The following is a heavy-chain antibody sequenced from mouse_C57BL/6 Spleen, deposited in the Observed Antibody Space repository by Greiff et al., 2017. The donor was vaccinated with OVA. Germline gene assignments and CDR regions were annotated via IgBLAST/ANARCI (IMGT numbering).Heavy chain of an antibody. J-gene: IGHJ3*01. CDR3: ALNYYGSSSWFAY. CDR1: GYTFTDYY. V-gene: IGHV1-26*01. CDR2: INPNNGGT. Sequence: EVQLQQSGPELVKPGASVKIPCKASGYTFTDYYMNWVKQSHGKSLEWIGDINPNNGGTSYNQKFKGKATLTVDKSSSTAYMELRSLTSEDSAVYYCALNYYGSSSWFAYWGQGTLVTVSA. D-gene: IGHD1-1*01.